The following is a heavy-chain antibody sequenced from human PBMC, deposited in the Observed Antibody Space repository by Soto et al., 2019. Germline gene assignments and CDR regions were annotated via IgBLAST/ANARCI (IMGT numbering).Heavy chain of an antibody. D-gene: IGHD1-1*01. CDR1: GYGFTTYG. Sequence: QVHLVQSGAAAKKPGASVKGSRKGSGYGFTTYGITWVRQAPGQGLEWMAWISAHNGNTNYAQKLQGRVTVTRDTSTSTAYMELRSLRSDDTAVYYCARGRYGDYWGQGALVTVSS. J-gene: IGHJ4*02. CDR2: ISAHNGNT. CDR3: ARGRYGDY. V-gene: IGHV1-18*01.